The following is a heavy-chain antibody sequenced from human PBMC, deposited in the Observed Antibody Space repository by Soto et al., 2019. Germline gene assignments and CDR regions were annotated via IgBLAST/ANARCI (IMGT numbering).Heavy chain of an antibody. Sequence: ASVKVSCKASGDTRTDFSMHWVRQAPGQRPEWMGWLSVGNGDTKYSQKFQGRVTITRDTSARTAYMELSNLRSEETAVYYCATSEGDCGGGSCYNYFYYYGMDVWGPGTPVTVYS. CDR2: LSVGNGDT. CDR1: GDTRTDFS. V-gene: IGHV1-3*01. CDR3: ATSEGDCGGGSCYNYFYYYGMDV. D-gene: IGHD2-15*01. J-gene: IGHJ6*02.